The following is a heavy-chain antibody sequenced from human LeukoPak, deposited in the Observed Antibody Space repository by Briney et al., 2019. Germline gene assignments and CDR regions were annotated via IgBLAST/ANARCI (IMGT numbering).Heavy chain of an antibody. Sequence: GESLKISCKGAGYRFNNYWIGWVRQMPGKGLEWMVIISHSDSDTIYSPSFQGQVTISADKSISTAYLHLVSLKASDTAMYYCARSPEGNGLTDYWGQGTLVTVSS. J-gene: IGHJ4*02. CDR3: ARSPEGNGLTDY. D-gene: IGHD1-1*01. CDR1: GYRFNNYW. V-gene: IGHV5-51*01. CDR2: ISHSDSDT.